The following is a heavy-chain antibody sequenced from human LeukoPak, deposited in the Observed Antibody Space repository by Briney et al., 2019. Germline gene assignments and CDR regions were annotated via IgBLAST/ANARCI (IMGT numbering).Heavy chain of an antibody. CDR1: GFTFSSYG. CDR3: AKDGRSYMLFDY. Sequence: PGGSLRLSCAASGFTFSSYGMHWVRQAPGKGLEWVAVISYDGSNKYYADSVKGRFTISRDNSKNTLYLQMNSLRAEDTAVYYCAKDGRSYMLFDYWGQGTLVTVSS. D-gene: IGHD3-10*02. J-gene: IGHJ4*02. V-gene: IGHV3-30*18. CDR2: ISYDGSNK.